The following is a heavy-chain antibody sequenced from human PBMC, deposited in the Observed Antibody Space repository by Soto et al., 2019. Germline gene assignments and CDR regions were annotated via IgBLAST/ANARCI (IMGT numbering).Heavy chain of an antibody. J-gene: IGHJ4*02. CDR1: GASISSNNYY. CDR2: IYNSGST. D-gene: IGHD2-2*01. Sequence: QLQLQESGPRLVQPSETLSLTCTVSGASISSNNYYWGWIRQPPGKGLEWIGSIYNSGSTYYKSSLKSRVXIXVDXSENQFSLKLDSVTAADSAVYYCASYSTNYDAAIYWGQGILVTVSS. V-gene: IGHV4-39*01. CDR3: ASYSTNYDAAIY.